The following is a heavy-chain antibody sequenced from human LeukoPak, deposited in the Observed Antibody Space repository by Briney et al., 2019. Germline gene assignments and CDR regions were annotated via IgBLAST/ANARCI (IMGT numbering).Heavy chain of an antibody. J-gene: IGHJ4*02. CDR1: GFTFSSYG. D-gene: IGHD3-10*01. CDR3: AKDSVGYGSGSYPFDY. Sequence: PGRSLRLSCAASGFTFSSYGMHWVRQAPGKGLEWVAFIRYDGSNKYYADSVKGRFTISRDNSKNTLYLQMNSLRAEDTAVYYCAKDSVGYGSGSYPFDYWGQGTLVTVSS. V-gene: IGHV3-30*02. CDR2: IRYDGSNK.